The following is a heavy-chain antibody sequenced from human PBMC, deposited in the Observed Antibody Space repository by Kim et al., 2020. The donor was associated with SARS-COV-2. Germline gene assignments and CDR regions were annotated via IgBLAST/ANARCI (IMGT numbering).Heavy chain of an antibody. CDR1: GGSISSSSYY. CDR2: IYYSGST. D-gene: IGHD3-22*01. J-gene: IGHJ4*01. Sequence: SETLSLTCTVSGGSISSSSYYWGWIRQPPGKGLEWIGSIYYSGSTYYNPSLKSRVTISVDTSKNQFSLKLSSVTAADTAVYYCARRERGSSGLPYYFDY. CDR3: ARRERGSSGLPYYFDY. V-gene: IGHV4-39*01.